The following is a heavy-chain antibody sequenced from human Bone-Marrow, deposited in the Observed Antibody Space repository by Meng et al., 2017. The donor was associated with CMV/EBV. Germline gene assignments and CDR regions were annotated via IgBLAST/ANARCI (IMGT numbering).Heavy chain of an antibody. D-gene: IGHD3-16*01. J-gene: IGHJ6*02. V-gene: IGHV4-59*01. CDR3: ARARFGFKHYYGMDV. CDR1: GGSFSGYY. Sequence: SETLSLTCAVYGGSFSGYYWSWIRQPPGKGLEWIGYIYYSGSTNYNPSLKSRVTISVDTSKNQFSLKLSSVTAADTAVYYCARARFGFKHYYGMDVFGQGTTVTVSS. CDR2: IYYSGST.